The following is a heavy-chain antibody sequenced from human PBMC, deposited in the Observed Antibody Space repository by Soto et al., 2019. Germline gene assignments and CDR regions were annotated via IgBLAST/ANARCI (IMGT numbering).Heavy chain of an antibody. CDR3: ARADRTLVTSYGLDV. D-gene: IGHD2-21*02. J-gene: IGHJ6*02. V-gene: IGHV4-34*01. Sequence: SETLSLTCAVSGGSFSGFYWTWIRQPPGEGLEWIGEINHSGTTNFNPSIRSRLTTSLDSSKKHFSLKLTSMTAADAAVYYCARADRTLVTSYGLDVWGQGTTVTVSS. CDR2: INHSGTT. CDR1: GGSFSGFY.